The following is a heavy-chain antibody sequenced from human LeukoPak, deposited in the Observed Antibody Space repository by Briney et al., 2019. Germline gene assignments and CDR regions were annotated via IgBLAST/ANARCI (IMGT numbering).Heavy chain of an antibody. J-gene: IGHJ5*02. CDR3: AREITMVRGHYMLDP. Sequence: ASVEVSCKASGYTFTGYYMHWVRQAPGQGLEWMGWINPNSGGTNYAQKFQGGVTMTRDTSISTAYMELSRLRSDDTAVYYCAREITMVRGHYMLDPWGQGTLVTVSS. V-gene: IGHV1-2*02. CDR2: INPNSGGT. CDR1: GYTFTGYY. D-gene: IGHD3-10*01.